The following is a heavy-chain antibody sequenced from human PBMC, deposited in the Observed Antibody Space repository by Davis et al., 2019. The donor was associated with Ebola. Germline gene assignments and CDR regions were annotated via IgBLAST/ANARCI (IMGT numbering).Heavy chain of an antibody. V-gene: IGHV1-2*02. Sequence: ASVKVSCKASGYTFTNYGITWVRQAPGQGLEWMGWINPHNGNTNYAQKFQGRVTMTRDTSISTAYMELSRLRSDDTAVYYCAASTSSPLVNDYWGQGTLVTVSS. CDR3: AASTSSPLVNDY. CDR2: INPHNGNT. CDR1: GYTFTNYG. D-gene: IGHD6-13*01. J-gene: IGHJ4*02.